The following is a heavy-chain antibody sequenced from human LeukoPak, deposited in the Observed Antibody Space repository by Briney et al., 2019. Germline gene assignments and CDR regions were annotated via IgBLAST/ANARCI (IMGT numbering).Heavy chain of an antibody. D-gene: IGHD3-10*01. J-gene: IGHJ4*02. V-gene: IGHV1-69*06. CDR3: ARLAHYYGSGSYYNYFDY. Sequence: SVKVSCKASGGTFSSYAISWVRQAPGQGLEWMGGIIPIFGTANYAQKFQGRVTITADKSTSTAYMELSSLRSEDTAVYYCARLAHYYGSGSYYNYFDYWGQGTLDTVSS. CDR1: GGTFSSYA. CDR2: IIPIFGTA.